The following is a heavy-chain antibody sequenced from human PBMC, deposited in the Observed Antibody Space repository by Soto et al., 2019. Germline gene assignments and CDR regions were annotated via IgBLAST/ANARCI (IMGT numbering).Heavy chain of an antibody. J-gene: IGHJ6*02. CDR3: AKLAVAVTVSGMDV. CDR2: ISYDGSNK. CDR1: GFTFSSYG. Sequence: QVQLVESGGGVVQPGRSLRLSCAASGFTFSSYGMHWVLQAPGKGLEWVAVISYDGSNKYYADSVKGRFTISRDNSKNTLYLQMNSLRAEDTAVYYCAKLAVAVTVSGMDVWGQGTTVTVSS. D-gene: IGHD2-21*02. V-gene: IGHV3-30*18.